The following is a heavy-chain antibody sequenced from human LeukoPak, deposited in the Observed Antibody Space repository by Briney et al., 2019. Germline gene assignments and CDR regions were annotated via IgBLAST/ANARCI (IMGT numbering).Heavy chain of an antibody. Sequence: GGSLRLSCAASGFTFSSYWMSWVRQAPGKGVEWVANIKQDGSEKYYVDSVKGRFTISRDNAKNSLYLQMNSLRAEDTAVYYCATGVYGSGSYYNVATYYYYYYMDVWGKGTTVTISS. CDR2: IKQDGSEK. J-gene: IGHJ6*03. D-gene: IGHD3-10*01. CDR3: ATGVYGSGSYYNVATYYYYYYMDV. CDR1: GFTFSSYW. V-gene: IGHV3-7*01.